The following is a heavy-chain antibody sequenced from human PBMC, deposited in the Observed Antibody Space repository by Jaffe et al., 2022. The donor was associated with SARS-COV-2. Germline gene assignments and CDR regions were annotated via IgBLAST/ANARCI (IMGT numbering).Heavy chain of an antibody. CDR3: ARAGARGSGSYYPGYYYYMDV. V-gene: IGHV1-46*04. J-gene: IGHJ6*03. Sequence: QVQLVQSGAEVKKPGASVKVSCKASGYTFTSYYMHWVRQAPGQGLEWMGIINPSGGSTSYAQKLQGRVTMTRDTSTSTVYMELSSLRSEDTAVYYCARAGARGSGSYYPGYYYYMDVWGKGTTVTVSS. CDR2: INPSGGST. CDR1: GYTFTSYY. D-gene: IGHD3-10*01.